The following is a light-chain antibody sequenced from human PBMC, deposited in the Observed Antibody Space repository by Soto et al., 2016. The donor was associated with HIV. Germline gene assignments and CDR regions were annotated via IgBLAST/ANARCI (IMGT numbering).Light chain of an antibody. CDR3: LQANNFPWT. V-gene: IGKV1-12*01. Sequence: DIQMTQSPSSVSASIGDRVTITCRATQDASNWLTWYQQKSGKAPKLLIYAASKLKSGVPSRFSGSGSGTDFTLTISGLQPEDFASYYCLQANNFPWTFGQGTKVEMK. CDR1: QDASNW. CDR2: AAS. J-gene: IGKJ1*01.